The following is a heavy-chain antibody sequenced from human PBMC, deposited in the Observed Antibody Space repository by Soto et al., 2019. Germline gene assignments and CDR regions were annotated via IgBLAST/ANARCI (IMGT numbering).Heavy chain of an antibody. D-gene: IGHD3-22*01. CDR2: IIPILGIA. J-gene: IGHJ6*02. V-gene: IGHV1-69*10. Sequence: ASVNVSCKASGGTFSSYAISWVRQAPGQGLEWMGGIIPILGIANYAQKFQGRVTITADKSTSTAYMELSSLRSEDTAVYYCARSQNYYDSSGYYALYYYYGMDVWGQGTTVTVSS. CDR1: GGTFSSYA. CDR3: ARSQNYYDSSGYYALYYYYGMDV.